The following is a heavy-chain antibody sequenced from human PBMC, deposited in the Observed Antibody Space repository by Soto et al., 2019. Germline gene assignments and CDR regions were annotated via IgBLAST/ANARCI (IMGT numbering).Heavy chain of an antibody. Sequence: PGGSLRLSCGASGFIFSSHWMTWVRQAPGKGLEWVADIKPDGSDKHYVDSVKGRFTISRDNAEHSLYLQMSSLRAEDTAVYYCARPYGSVSTFDYWGQGTLVTVPS. CDR2: IKPDGSDK. J-gene: IGHJ4*02. CDR3: ARPYGSVSTFDY. D-gene: IGHD6-25*01. CDR1: GFIFSSHW. V-gene: IGHV3-7*01.